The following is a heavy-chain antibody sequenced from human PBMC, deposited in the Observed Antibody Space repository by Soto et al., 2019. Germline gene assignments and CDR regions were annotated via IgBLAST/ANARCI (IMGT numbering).Heavy chain of an antibody. CDR3: AREGSSRSSYYDY. J-gene: IGHJ4*02. V-gene: IGHV3-48*01. CDR2: IRSSGNTI. CDR1: GFTFSDYS. Sequence: EVQLVESGGGLVQPGGSLRLSCAASGFTFSDYSMNWVRQAPGKGLEWVSYIRSSGNTIYYADSVRGRFTISRDSAENSLYLQMNSLRVEDTAVYYCAREGSSRSSYYDYWGQGTLVTVSS. D-gene: IGHD6-13*01.